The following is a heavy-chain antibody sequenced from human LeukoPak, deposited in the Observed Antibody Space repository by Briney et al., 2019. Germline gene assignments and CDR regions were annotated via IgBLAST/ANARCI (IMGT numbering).Heavy chain of an antibody. D-gene: IGHD3-3*01. V-gene: IGHV4-59*01. Sequence: SETLSLTCTVSGGSISSYYWSWIRQPPGKGLEWIGYIYYSGSTNYNPSLKSRVTISVDTSKNQFSLKLSSVTAADTAVYYCARVYWVDDFWSDWGQGTLVTVSS. CDR1: GGSISSYY. CDR3: ARVYWVDDFWSD. CDR2: IYYSGST. J-gene: IGHJ4*02.